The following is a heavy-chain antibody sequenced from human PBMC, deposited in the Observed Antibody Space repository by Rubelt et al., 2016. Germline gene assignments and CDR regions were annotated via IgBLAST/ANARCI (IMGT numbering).Heavy chain of an antibody. D-gene: IGHD1-26*01. CDR1: GGSISSYY. J-gene: IGHJ5*02. CDR2: IYYSGST. Sequence: GPGLVKPSETLSLTCTVSGGSISSYYWSWIRQPPGKGLEWIGYIYYSGSTNYNPSLKSRVTISVDTSKNQFSLKLSSVTAADTAVYYCARQRYRGENWFDPWGQGTLATVSS. CDR3: ARQRYRGENWFDP. V-gene: IGHV4-59*08.